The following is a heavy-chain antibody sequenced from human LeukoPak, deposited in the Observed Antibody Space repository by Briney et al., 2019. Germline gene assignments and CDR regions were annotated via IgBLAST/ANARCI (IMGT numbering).Heavy chain of an antibody. Sequence: PGGSLRLSCAAAGFTFSGSAMHWVRQASGKGLEWVGRIRSKANSYATGYAASVKGRFTISRDDSKNTAYLQMNSLKTEDTAVYHCTNLITMVRGVIVPWGQGTLVTVSS. D-gene: IGHD3-10*01. CDR2: IRSKANSYAT. J-gene: IGHJ5*02. V-gene: IGHV3-73*01. CDR1: GFTFSGSA. CDR3: TNLITMVRGVIVP.